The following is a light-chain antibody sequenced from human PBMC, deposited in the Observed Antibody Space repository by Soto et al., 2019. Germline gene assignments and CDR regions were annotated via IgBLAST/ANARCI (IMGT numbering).Light chain of an antibody. J-gene: IGKJ2*01. CDR1: QGINKF. CDR3: QQLTNFRFT. Sequence: IPLTQSPSSLSASVGDRVTITCRASQGINKFLAWYQQRPGKAPQLLVYGASTLQSGVPSRFSGSGSGTDFTLTISRLQPEDFATYYCQQLTNFRFTFGQGTKLDIK. V-gene: IGKV1-9*01. CDR2: GAS.